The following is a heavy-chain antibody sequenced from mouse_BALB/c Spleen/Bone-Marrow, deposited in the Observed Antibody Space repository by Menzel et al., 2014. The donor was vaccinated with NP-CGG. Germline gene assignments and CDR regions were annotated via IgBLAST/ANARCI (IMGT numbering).Heavy chain of an antibody. V-gene: IGHV7-3*02. J-gene: IGHJ2*01. Sequence: EVKLMESGGGLVQPGGSLRLSCATSGFTFTDSYMNWVRQPPGKALEWLGFIRNKANGYTTEYSASVKGRFTISRDNSQNILYLQMNTLRAEDSATYYCARDKGRVFFDYWGQGTTLTVSS. CDR2: IRNKANGYTT. CDR1: GFTFTDSY. CDR3: ARDKGRVFFDY.